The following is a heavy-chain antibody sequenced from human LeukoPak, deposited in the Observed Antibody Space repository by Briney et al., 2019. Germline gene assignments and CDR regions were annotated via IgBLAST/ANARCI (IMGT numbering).Heavy chain of an antibody. V-gene: IGHV3-30*18. CDR3: ANAQQQLVPPDY. CDR2: ISYDGSNK. D-gene: IGHD6-13*01. Sequence: GGSLRLSCAASGFTFSSYGMHWVRQAPGKGLEWVAAISYDGSNKYYADSVKGRFTISRDNSKNTLYLQMNSLRAEDTAVYYCANAQQQLVPPDYWGQGTLVTVSS. CDR1: GFTFSSYG. J-gene: IGHJ4*02.